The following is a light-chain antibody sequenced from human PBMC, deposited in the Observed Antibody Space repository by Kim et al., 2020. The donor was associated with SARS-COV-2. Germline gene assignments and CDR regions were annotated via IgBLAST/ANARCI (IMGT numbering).Light chain of an antibody. J-gene: IGLJ2*01. CDR3: AAWDDSLNDSV. CDR1: SCNDRAKP. V-gene: IGLV1-44*01. CDR2: GDN. Sequence: SSSGRSCNDRAKPLNWFRQLPGTATKLIIYGDNHPPSEVPDQFSGSKSGTSASLAISGLRSEDEADYYCAAWDDSLNDSVFGGGTQLTVL.